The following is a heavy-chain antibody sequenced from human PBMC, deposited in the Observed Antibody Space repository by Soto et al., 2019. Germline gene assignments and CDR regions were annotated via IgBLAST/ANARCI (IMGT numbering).Heavy chain of an antibody. Sequence: PGGSLRRSCAASGFTFRSFWMSWVRQAPGKGLEWVANINQVGSEKHYVESVKGRCTISRDNAKNSVYLEMNSLRAEDTAVYYCARYFDGVYDYWGQVTLVPAPQ. CDR3: ARYFDGVYDY. D-gene: IGHD3-9*01. J-gene: IGHJ4*02. CDR1: GFTFRSFW. V-gene: IGHV3-7*01. CDR2: INQVGSEK.